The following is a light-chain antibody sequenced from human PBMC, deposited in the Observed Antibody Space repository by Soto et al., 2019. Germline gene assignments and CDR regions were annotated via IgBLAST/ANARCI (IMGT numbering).Light chain of an antibody. J-gene: IGLJ2*01. V-gene: IGLV2-8*01. CDR1: STDANFYKY. CDR3: SSYGGATVV. Sequence: QSVLTQPPSASGSPGQSVTISCTGTSTDANFYKYVSWYQQHPGKVPKLILFEATRRPSGVPDRFSGSKSANTASLTVSGLRPDDEADYYCSSYGGATVVFGGGTQLTVL. CDR2: EAT.